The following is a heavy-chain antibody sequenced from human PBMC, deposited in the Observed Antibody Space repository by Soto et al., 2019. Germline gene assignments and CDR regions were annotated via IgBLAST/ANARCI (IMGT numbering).Heavy chain of an antibody. Sequence: QVQLVQSGAEVKKPGSSVKVSCKASGGTFSSYTISWVRQAPGQGLEWMGRIIPILGIANYAQKFQGRVTITADKSTSTAYMELSSLRSEDTAVYYCARGFLTGSWFDPWGQGTLVTVSS. CDR3: ARGFLTGSWFDP. J-gene: IGHJ5*02. CDR1: GGTFSSYT. D-gene: IGHD3-10*01. CDR2: IIPILGIA. V-gene: IGHV1-69*02.